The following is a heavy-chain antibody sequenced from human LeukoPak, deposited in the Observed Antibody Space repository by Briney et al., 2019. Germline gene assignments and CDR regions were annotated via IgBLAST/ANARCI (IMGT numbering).Heavy chain of an antibody. D-gene: IGHD3-22*01. Sequence: SETLSLICTVSGVSISSSYWSWLRQPPGKGLEWIGYVYYTGSTNYSPSLESRVTISVDTSKNQLSLKVNSVTAADTAVYYCARGFFDSRGVSNPFDIWGQGTMVTVSS. V-gene: IGHV4-59*01. CDR1: GVSISSSY. J-gene: IGHJ3*02. CDR2: VYYTGST. CDR3: ARGFFDSRGVSNPFDI.